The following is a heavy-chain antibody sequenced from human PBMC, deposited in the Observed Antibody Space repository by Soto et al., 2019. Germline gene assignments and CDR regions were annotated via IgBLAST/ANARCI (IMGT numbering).Heavy chain of an antibody. CDR2: IYYGAST. V-gene: IGHV4-31*03. CDR3: ARRLGTAGSFES. CDR1: GGSISSGNYY. Sequence: PSETLSLTCSVSGGSISSGNYYWSWIRQHPGKGLEWIGYIYYGASTYYNPSLKSRVTISIDTSKNLFSLKLSSVTAADTAMYYCARRLGTAGSFESWGLGTLVTVSS. D-gene: IGHD7-27*01. J-gene: IGHJ4*02.